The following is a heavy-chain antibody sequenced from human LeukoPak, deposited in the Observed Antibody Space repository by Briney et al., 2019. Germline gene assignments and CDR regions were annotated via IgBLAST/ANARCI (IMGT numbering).Heavy chain of an antibody. CDR2: ISSSSSYI. CDR3: ARDYYDSSGYSSEYYFDY. D-gene: IGHD3-22*01. CDR1: GFTFSSYS. J-gene: IGHJ4*02. V-gene: IGHV3-21*01. Sequence: PGGSLRLSCAASGFTFSSYSMNWVRQAPGKGLEWVSSISSSSSYIYYADSVKGRFTISRDNAKNSLYLQMNSLRAEDTAVYYCARDYYDSSGYSSEYYFDYWGQGTLVIVSS.